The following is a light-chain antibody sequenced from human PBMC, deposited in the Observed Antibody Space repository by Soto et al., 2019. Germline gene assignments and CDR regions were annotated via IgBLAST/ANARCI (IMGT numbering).Light chain of an antibody. CDR1: QSVLYSSNNKNY. CDR3: QQYYSSPHT. CDR2: WAS. J-gene: IGKJ2*01. Sequence: DIVMTQSPDSLAVSLGERATINCKSSQSVLYSSNNKNYIAWYHQKPGQPPKLLIYWASTRESGVPDRFSGSGSGTDFTLTISSLQAEDVAVYYCQQYYSSPHTFGQGTKLE. V-gene: IGKV4-1*01.